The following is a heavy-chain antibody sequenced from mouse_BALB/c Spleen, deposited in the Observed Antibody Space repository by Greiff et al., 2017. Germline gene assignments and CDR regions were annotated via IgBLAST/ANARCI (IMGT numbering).Heavy chain of an antibody. J-gene: IGHJ2*01. CDR3: AREGNGNYDY. D-gene: IGHD2-1*01. Sequence: VKLQESGPGLVAPSQSLSITCTVSGFSLTSYGVHWVRQPPGKGLEWLGVIWAGGSTNYNSALMSRLSISKDNSKSQVFLKMNSLQTDDTAMYYCAREGNGNYDYWGQGTTLTVSS. CDR1: GFSLTSYG. V-gene: IGHV2-9*02. CDR2: IWAGGST.